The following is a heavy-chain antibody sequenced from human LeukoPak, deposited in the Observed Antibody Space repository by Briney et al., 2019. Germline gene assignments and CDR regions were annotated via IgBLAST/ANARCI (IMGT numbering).Heavy chain of an antibody. D-gene: IGHD3-22*01. CDR1: GGSISSYY. V-gene: IGHV4-59*01. CDR3: ASLSGYYGFDY. J-gene: IGHJ4*02. Sequence: PSETLSLTCTVSGGSISSYYWSWVRQPPGKGLEWIGYIYYSGSTNYNPSLKSRVTISVDTSKNQFSLKLSSVTAADTAVYYCASLSGYYGFDYWGRGTLVTISS. CDR2: IYYSGST.